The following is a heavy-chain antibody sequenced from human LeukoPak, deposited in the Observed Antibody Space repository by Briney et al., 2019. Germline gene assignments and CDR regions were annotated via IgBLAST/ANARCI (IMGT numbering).Heavy chain of an antibody. CDR2: IKEDGSEK. V-gene: IGHV3-7*01. Sequence: GGSLRLSCTASGFTLSSYWMSWVPQAPGKGLEWVANIKEDGSEKYYVDSVKGRFTISRDDPKNSLSLQMNSLRVEDTAVFYCAKERWGSSGHFDLWGQGTLVTVSS. D-gene: IGHD6-19*01. CDR3: AKERWGSSGHFDL. CDR1: GFTLSSYW. J-gene: IGHJ4*02.